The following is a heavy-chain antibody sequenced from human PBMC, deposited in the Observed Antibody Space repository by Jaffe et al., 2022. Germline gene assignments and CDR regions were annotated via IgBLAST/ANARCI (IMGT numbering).Heavy chain of an antibody. J-gene: IGHJ4*02. Sequence: EVQLVESGGGLAQPGRSLRLSCTASGITFGGYTVSWFRQAPGKGLDWVGLIRSNPYGGTTEYAASVKGRFTISRDDSKSIAYLQMNSLKTEDTAVYYCTRYYCAGDVCRPELDYWGQGTLVTVSS. CDR1: GITFGGYT. D-gene: IGHD2-8*02. V-gene: IGHV3-49*03. CDR2: IRSNPYGGTT. CDR3: TRYYCAGDVCRPELDY.